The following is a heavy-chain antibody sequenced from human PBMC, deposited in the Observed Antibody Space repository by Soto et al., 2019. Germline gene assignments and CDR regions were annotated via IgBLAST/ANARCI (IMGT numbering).Heavy chain of an antibody. V-gene: IGHV3-30-3*01. CDR2: ISYDGSNK. CDR3: VRSMIIVVRLIGLDY. Sequence: LRLSCGASGFTFRSYAMHWVRQTPGKGLEWEAVISYDGSNKHYADSVKGRFSISRDNSKNMLYLQMDSLSTEDTAVYYCVRSMIIVVRLIGLDYWGQGALVTVSS. J-gene: IGHJ4*02. D-gene: IGHD3-22*01. CDR1: GFTFRSYA.